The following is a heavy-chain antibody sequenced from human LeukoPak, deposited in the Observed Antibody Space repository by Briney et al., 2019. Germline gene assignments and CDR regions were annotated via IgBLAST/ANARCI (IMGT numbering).Heavy chain of an antibody. CDR3: ARTYGSGSLDY. J-gene: IGHJ4*02. CDR1: GFTFRTYA. CDR2: ITGNGDGT. Sequence: PGGSLRLSCAASGFTFRTYAMTWVRQAPGKGLEWVSSITGNGDGTSAADSVKGRFTISRDNSKNTLYLQMNSLRAEDTAVYYCARTYGSGSLDYGGQGTLVTVSS. D-gene: IGHD2-15*01. V-gene: IGHV3-23*01.